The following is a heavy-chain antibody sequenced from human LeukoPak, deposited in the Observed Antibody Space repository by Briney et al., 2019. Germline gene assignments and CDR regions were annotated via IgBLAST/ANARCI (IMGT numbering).Heavy chain of an antibody. CDR2: ILYSGST. Sequence: SETLSLTCTVSGDSISSRTWGWIRLPPEKGLEWIGVILYSGSTQYSPALESRVTISVDTAKNQFSLKLTSVTAADTAVHHCVEYSTSSGWLDPWGQGTLVTVSS. J-gene: IGHJ5*02. CDR1: GDSISSRT. D-gene: IGHD6-6*01. V-gene: IGHV4-39*01. CDR3: VEYSTSSGWLDP.